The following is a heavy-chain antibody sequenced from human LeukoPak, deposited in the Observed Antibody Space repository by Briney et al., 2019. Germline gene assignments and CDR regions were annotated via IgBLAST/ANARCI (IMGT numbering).Heavy chain of an antibody. J-gene: IGHJ4*02. Sequence: GGSLRLSCAASGFTFTNYWMSWVRQAPGKGLEWVANIKEDGSEKYYVDSVKGRFTISRGDAKNSLSLQMNSLRAEDTAVYYCGGGGGYFDYWGQGTLVTVSS. CDR1: GFTFTNYW. D-gene: IGHD3-16*01. CDR3: GGGGGYFDY. V-gene: IGHV3-7*04. CDR2: IKEDGSEK.